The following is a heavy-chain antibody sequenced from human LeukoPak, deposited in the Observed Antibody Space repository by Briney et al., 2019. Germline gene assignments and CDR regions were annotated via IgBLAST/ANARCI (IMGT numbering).Heavy chain of an antibody. J-gene: IGHJ4*02. D-gene: IGHD5-18*01. Sequence: GESLKISCKGSGYSFTTYWIGWVRQMPGKGLEWMGIINPGDSDTRYSPSFQGQVTISADKSISTAYLQWSSLKASDTAMYYCARQVAMVTLDYWGQGTLVTVSS. V-gene: IGHV5-51*01. CDR2: INPGDSDT. CDR1: GYSFTTYW. CDR3: ARQVAMVTLDY.